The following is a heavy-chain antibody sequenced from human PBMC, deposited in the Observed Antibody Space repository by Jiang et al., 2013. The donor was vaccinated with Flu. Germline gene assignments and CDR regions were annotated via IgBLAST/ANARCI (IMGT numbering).Heavy chain of an antibody. D-gene: IGHD1-1*01. CDR1: GFTFGISD. J-gene: IGHJ2*01. CDR2: IGSGGDA. CDR3: AREVDDTTSRSWYLDL. Sequence: AASGFTFGISDMHWVRQAAGKGLEWVSAIGSGGDAYYPDSVKGRFTISRDNAKNSLYLQMNSLRAGDTAVYYCAREVDDTTSRSWYLDLWGRGTLVTVSS. V-gene: IGHV3-13*01.